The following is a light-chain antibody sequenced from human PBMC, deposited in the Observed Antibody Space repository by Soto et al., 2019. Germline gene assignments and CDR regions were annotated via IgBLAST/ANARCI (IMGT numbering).Light chain of an antibody. CDR1: SGDITDNKY. CDR2: EIN. Sequence: QSVLTQPPSASGSPGQSVTISCTGTSGDITDNKYVSWFQQHPGKAPKLLIYEINKRPSGVPHRFSGSKSGNTASLTVSGLQADDEADYYCNSYVGSNNYVFGTRTKVTVL. V-gene: IGLV2-8*01. J-gene: IGLJ1*01. CDR3: NSYVGSNNYV.